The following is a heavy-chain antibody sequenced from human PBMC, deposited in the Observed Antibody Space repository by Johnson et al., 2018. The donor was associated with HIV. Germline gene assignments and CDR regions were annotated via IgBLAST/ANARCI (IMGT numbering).Heavy chain of an antibody. J-gene: IGHJ3*02. Sequence: QMQLVESGGGVVQPGRSLRLSCAASGFTFSRYAMHWVRQAPGKGLEWVAVISYDGSNKYYADSVKGRFTISRDNAKNSLYLQMNSLRAEDTAVYYCARPGYYDSSGLDAFDIWGQGTMVTVSS. CDR1: GFTFSRYA. V-gene: IGHV3-30*04. CDR2: ISYDGSNK. CDR3: ARPGYYDSSGLDAFDI. D-gene: IGHD3-22*01.